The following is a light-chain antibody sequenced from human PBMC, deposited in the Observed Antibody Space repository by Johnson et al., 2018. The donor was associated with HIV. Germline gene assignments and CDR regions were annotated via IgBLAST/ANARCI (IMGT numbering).Light chain of an antibody. CDR3: GTWDSSLGGV. J-gene: IGLJ1*01. CDR1: SSNIGNNY. V-gene: IGLV1-51*02. Sequence: QSVLTQPPSVSAAPGQKVTISCSGSSSNIGNNYVSWYQQLPGTAPQLLIYENNKRPSGIPDRFSGSKSGTSATLGITGLQTGDEADYYCGTWDSSLGGVFVTGTTVTVL. CDR2: ENN.